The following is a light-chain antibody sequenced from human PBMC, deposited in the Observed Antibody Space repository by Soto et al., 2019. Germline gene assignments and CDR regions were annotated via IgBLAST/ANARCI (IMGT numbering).Light chain of an antibody. CDR3: QQCYITPYS. CDR2: WAS. V-gene: IGKV4-1*01. J-gene: IGKJ2*01. CDR1: QSVLYSSNNKNY. Sequence: DIVMTQSPDSLAVSLGERATINCKSSQSVLYSSNNKNYLAWYQQKPGQPPKLLIYWASTRESGVPDRFSGSGSWTDFTLTISSLQAEDVAVYYCQQCYITPYSFGQGTKLEI.